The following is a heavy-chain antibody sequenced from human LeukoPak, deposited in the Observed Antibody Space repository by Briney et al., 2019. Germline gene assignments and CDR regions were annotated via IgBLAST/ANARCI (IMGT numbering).Heavy chain of an antibody. CDR3: AREWDGSGTAFDH. Sequence: PGGSLRLSCAASGFTFSAYWMSWVRQAPGKGLEWVANIKVDGTEKYYVDSVKGRFTISRDNAKNSLSLQMSRLRAEDTAVYYCAREWDGSGTAFDHWGQGTPVTGSS. CDR1: GFTFSAYW. CDR2: IKVDGTEK. V-gene: IGHV3-7*05. D-gene: IGHD1-26*01. J-gene: IGHJ4*02.